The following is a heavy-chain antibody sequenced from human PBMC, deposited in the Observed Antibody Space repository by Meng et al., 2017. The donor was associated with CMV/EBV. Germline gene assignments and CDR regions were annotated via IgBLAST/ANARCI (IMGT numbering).Heavy chain of an antibody. V-gene: IGHV3-20*01. J-gene: IGHJ4*02. CDR1: GFTFDDYG. CDR3: TFFPPWLSFCSRMFAEGPPRSSRVDY. CDR2: INWNGGST. D-gene: IGHD3-10*02. Sequence: GESLKISCAASGFTFDDYGMSWVRQAPGKGLEWVSGINWNGGSTGYADSVKGRFTISRDNAKNSLYLQMNSLRAEDTALYHPTFFPPWLSFCSRMFAEGPPRSSRVDYWGQGTLVTVSS.